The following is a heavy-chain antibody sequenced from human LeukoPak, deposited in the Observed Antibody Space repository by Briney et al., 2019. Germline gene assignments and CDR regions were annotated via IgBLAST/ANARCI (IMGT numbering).Heavy chain of an antibody. CDR2: IYTSGST. CDR3: ARARNSGSHFDY. J-gene: IGHJ4*02. D-gene: IGHD1-26*01. CDR1: GGSISSGSYY. Sequence: SETLSLTCTVSGGSISSGSYYWNWIRQPAGKGLEWIGRIYTSGSTNYNPSLKSRVTISVDTSKNHFSLKLSSMTAADTAVYYCARARNSGSHFDYWGQGTLVTVSS. V-gene: IGHV4-61*02.